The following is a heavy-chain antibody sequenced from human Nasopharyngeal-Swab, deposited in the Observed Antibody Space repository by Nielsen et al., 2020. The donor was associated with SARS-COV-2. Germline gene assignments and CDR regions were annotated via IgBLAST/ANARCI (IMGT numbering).Heavy chain of an antibody. CDR1: GYTFTSYD. D-gene: IGHD6-19*01. Sequence: ASVKVSCKASGYTFTSYDINWVRQATGQGLEWMGWMNPNSGNTGYAQKFQGRVTMTRNTSISTAYMELSSLRSEDTAVYYCARGQTYSSGWYSDYYYGMDVWGQGTTVTVSS. CDR2: MNPNSGNT. V-gene: IGHV1-8*01. J-gene: IGHJ6*02. CDR3: ARGQTYSSGWYSDYYYGMDV.